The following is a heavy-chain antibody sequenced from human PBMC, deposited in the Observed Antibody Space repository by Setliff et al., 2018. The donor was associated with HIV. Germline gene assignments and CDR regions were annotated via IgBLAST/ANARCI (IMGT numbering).Heavy chain of an antibody. CDR3: VRIRWFDL. J-gene: IGHJ5*02. D-gene: IGHD3-3*02. CDR1: GYSISCAYY. V-gene: IGHV4-38-2*01. Sequence: SETLSLTCAVSGYSISCAYYWGWIRQPPGKGLEWIGGVHHSGSTHYHRSLKSRVTIAGQTSKNQFSLEMTSVTAAATAVYYCVRIRWFDLCGQGTQVTVSS. CDR2: VHHSGST.